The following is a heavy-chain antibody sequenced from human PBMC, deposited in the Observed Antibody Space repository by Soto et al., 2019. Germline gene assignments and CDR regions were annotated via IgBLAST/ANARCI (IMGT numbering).Heavy chain of an antibody. CDR3: ARGNCSGGSCYPRPLDY. Sequence: QVQLQESGPGLVKPSQTLSLTCTVSGGSISSGDYYWSWIRQPPGKGLEWIGYIYYSGSTYYNPSLKSRVTISVDTSKNQCSLKLSSVTAADTAVYYCARGNCSGGSCYPRPLDYWGQGTLVTVSS. V-gene: IGHV4-30-4*01. CDR2: IYYSGST. D-gene: IGHD2-15*01. J-gene: IGHJ4*02. CDR1: GGSISSGDYY.